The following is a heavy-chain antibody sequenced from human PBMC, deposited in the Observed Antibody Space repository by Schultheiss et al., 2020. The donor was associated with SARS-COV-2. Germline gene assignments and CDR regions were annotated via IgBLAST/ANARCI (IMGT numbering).Heavy chain of an antibody. Sequence: SETLLTCAVYGGSFSGYYWGWIRQPPGKGLEWIGSIYYSGSTYYNPSLKSRVTISVDTSKNQFSLKLSSVTAADTAVYYCATGPVTLSYDFWSGYYKDYYYYMDVWGKGTTVTVSS. V-gene: IGHV4-34*01. CDR3: ATGPVTLSYDFWSGYYKDYYYYMDV. CDR1: GGSFSGYY. D-gene: IGHD3-3*01. CDR2: IYYSGST. J-gene: IGHJ6*03.